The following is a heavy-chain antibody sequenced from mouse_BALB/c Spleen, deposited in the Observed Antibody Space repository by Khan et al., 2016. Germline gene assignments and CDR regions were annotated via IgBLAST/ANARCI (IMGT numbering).Heavy chain of an antibody. Sequence: QIQLVQSGPELKTPGETVKISCKASGYTFTNYGMNWVKQAPGKGLKWMGWIHTTTGEPTYAEEFKGRIAFSLETSANTAYLQINTLNSEDTATYFCARTARATFVYWGQGTLVTVSA. J-gene: IGHJ3*01. CDR3: ARTARATFVY. D-gene: IGHD3-1*01. CDR2: IHTTTGEP. CDR1: GYTFTNYG. V-gene: IGHV9-3*02.